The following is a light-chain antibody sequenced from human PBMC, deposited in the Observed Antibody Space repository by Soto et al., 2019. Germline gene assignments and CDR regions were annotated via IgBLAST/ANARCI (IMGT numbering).Light chain of an antibody. CDR1: QSISVW. CDR2: KAS. J-gene: IGKJ1*01. Sequence: DIQMTQSPSTLSAFVGDRVTITCRASQSISVWLAWYQQKPGKAPKLLMYKASSLESGVPSRFSGSGSGTEFTLTISSLRSDDFATYYCQQYDSYPWTFGQGTKVEIK. V-gene: IGKV1-5*03. CDR3: QQYDSYPWT.